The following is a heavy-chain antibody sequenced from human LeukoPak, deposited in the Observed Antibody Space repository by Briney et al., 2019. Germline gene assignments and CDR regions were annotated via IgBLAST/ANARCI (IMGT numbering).Heavy chain of an antibody. CDR3: ARDWRGSSWYPNY. CDR1: RYTFTSYG. D-gene: IGHD6-13*01. Sequence: ASVKVSCKASRYTFTSYGISWVRQAPGQGLEWMGWINPNSGGTNYAQKFQGRVTMTRDTSISTAYMELSRLRSDDTAVYYCARDWRGSSWYPNYWGQGTLVTVSS. V-gene: IGHV1-2*02. J-gene: IGHJ4*02. CDR2: INPNSGGT.